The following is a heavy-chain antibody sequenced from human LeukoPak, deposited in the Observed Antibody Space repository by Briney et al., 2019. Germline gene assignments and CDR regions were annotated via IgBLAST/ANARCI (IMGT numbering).Heavy chain of an antibody. D-gene: IGHD5-18*01. CDR2: IIPIFGTA. CDR1: GYTFTSYG. J-gene: IGHJ4*02. V-gene: IGHV1-69*05. CDR3: ASFHRQLWIVY. Sequence: SVKVSCKASGYTFTSYGISWVRQAPGQGLEWMGRIIPIFGTANYAQKFQGRVTITTDESTSTAYMELSSLRSEDTAVYYCASFHRQLWIVYWGQGTLVTVSS.